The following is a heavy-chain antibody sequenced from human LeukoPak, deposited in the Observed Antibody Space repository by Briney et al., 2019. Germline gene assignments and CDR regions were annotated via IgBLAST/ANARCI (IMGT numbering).Heavy chain of an antibody. J-gene: IGHJ4*02. CDR2: IYYSGST. Sequence: SETLFLTCTVSGGSISSSSYYWGWIRQPPGKGLEWIGSIYYSGSTYYNPSLKSRVTISVDTSKNQFSLKLSSVTAADTAVYYCARDRYSYGFWGQGILVTVSS. D-gene: IGHD5-18*01. CDR1: GGSISSSSYY. V-gene: IGHV4-39*02. CDR3: ARDRYSYGF.